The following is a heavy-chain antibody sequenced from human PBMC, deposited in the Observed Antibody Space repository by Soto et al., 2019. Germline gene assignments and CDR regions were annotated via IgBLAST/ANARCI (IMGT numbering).Heavy chain of an antibody. CDR3: ARLTQPDDFWSCSYYYYMDV. D-gene: IGHD3-3*01. Sequence: QITLKESGPTLVKPTQTLTLTCTFSGFSLSTSGVGVGWIRQPPGKALEWLALIYWDDDKRYSPSLKSRLTITKDTSKNQVVLTMTNMDPVDTATYYCARLTQPDDFWSCSYYYYMDVWGKGTTVTVSS. CDR2: IYWDDDK. CDR1: GFSLSTSGVG. J-gene: IGHJ6*03. V-gene: IGHV2-5*02.